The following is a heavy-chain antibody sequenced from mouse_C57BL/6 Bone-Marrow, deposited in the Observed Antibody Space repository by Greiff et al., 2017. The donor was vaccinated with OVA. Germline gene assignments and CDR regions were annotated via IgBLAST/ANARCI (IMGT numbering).Heavy chain of an antibody. CDR1: GYTFTSYW. CDR3: TKDHFYYDYDWFAY. Sequence: EVKLVESGTVLARPGASVKMSCKTSGYTFTSYWMHWVKQRPGQGLEWIGAIYPGNSDTSYNQKFKGKAKLTAVTSASTAYMELSSLTNEDSAVYYCTKDHFYYDYDWFAYWGQGTLVTVSA. J-gene: IGHJ3*01. CDR2: IYPGNSDT. V-gene: IGHV1-5*01. D-gene: IGHD2-4*01.